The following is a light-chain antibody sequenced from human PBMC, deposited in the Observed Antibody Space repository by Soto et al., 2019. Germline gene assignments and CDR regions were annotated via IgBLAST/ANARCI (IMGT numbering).Light chain of an antibody. J-gene: IGKJ4*01. CDR2: GT. CDR3: QQYGGSFLS. CDR1: QSVSSGY. Sequence: EIVLTQSPGILSLSPGERATLSCRASQSVSSGYVAWYQQKPGQAPRLLIYGTRRAPGIPDTFSGSGSGTDFTLTISRLEPEDFAVYYCQQYGGSFLSFGGGTKVDIK. V-gene: IGKV3-20*01.